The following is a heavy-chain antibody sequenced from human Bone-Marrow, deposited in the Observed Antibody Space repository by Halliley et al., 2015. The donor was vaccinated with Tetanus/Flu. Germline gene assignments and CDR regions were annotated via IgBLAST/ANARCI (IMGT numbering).Heavy chain of an antibody. J-gene: IGHJ4*02. Sequence: VVISYDGSKQYYAVPVKGRLNISRDNSKNTLYLQMNSLRAEDTGVYYCAKSLQNHGSGSYIFDYWGQGTLVTVSS. CDR2: ISYDGSKQ. V-gene: IGHV3-30*18. CDR3: AKSLQNHGSGSYIFDY. D-gene: IGHD3-10*01.